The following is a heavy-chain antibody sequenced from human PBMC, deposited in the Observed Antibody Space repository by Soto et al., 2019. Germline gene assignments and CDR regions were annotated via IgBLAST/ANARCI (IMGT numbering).Heavy chain of an antibody. J-gene: IGHJ4*02. V-gene: IGHV3-23*01. CDR2: ISGAAHGS. D-gene: IGHD1-7*01. CDR3: AKNPMELVGTDFFDL. Sequence: GSLRLSCAVSGCNFADYDLAWVHQAPGKGLEWVTSISGAAHGSFTADPVRGRFTVSRDNSKGTLFLQMNNLRAEDTAVYYCAKNPMELVGTDFFDLWGQGTLVPVSS. CDR1: GCNFADYD.